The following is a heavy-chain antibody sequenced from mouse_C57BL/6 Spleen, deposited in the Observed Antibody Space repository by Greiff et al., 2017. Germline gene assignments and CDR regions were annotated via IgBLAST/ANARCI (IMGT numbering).Heavy chain of an antibody. Sequence: QVQLQQPGAELVRPGTSVKLSCKASGYTFTSYWMHWVKQRPGQGLEWIGVIDPSDSYTNYNQKFKGKATLTVDTSSSTAYMQLSSLTSEDSAVYYCARGEGYYGAMDYWGQGTSVTVSS. CDR1: GYTFTSYW. J-gene: IGHJ4*01. CDR2: IDPSDSYT. CDR3: ARGEGYYGAMDY. V-gene: IGHV1-59*01. D-gene: IGHD1-1*01.